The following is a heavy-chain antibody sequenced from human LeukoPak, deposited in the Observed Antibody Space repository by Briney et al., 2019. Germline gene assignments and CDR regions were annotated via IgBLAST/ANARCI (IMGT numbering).Heavy chain of an antibody. CDR1: GLTVSSNY. Sequence: GGSLRLSCAASGLTVSSNYMSWVRQAPGKGLEWVSVVYSGGNTYYADSVKGRFTISRDNSKNTLYLQMNSLRAEDTAVYYCARSYYDSSGEYYNGLFDYWGQGTLVTVSS. CDR2: VYSGGNT. V-gene: IGHV3-66*01. J-gene: IGHJ4*02. CDR3: ARSYYDSSGEYYNGLFDY. D-gene: IGHD3-22*01.